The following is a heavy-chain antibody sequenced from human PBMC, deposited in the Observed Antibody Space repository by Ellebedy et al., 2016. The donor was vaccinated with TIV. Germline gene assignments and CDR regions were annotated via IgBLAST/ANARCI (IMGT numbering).Heavy chain of an antibody. J-gene: IGHJ4*02. V-gene: IGHV1-18*01. CDR3: ARDRVYDSSGYKAY. Sequence: ASVKVSXKASGYTFTSYGISWVRQAPGQGLEWMGWISAYNGNTNYAQKLQGRVTMTTDTSTSTAYMELRSLRSDDTAVYYCARDRVYDSSGYKAYWGQGTLVTVSS. D-gene: IGHD3-22*01. CDR1: GYTFTSYG. CDR2: ISAYNGNT.